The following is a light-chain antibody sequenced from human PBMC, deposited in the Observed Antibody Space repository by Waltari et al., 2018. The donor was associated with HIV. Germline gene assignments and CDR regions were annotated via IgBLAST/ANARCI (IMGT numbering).Light chain of an antibody. J-gene: IGKJ1*01. Sequence: EIVLTQSTGTLPLSPGERATLSCRASQSISSNSLSWYQQKPGQAPRLLIYGASSRATGTPDRFSGRGSGTDFTLTISRLEPEDFAVYYCQHYGSSLWTFGHGTKVEIK. CDR1: QSISSNS. V-gene: IGKV3-20*01. CDR2: GAS. CDR3: QHYGSSLWT.